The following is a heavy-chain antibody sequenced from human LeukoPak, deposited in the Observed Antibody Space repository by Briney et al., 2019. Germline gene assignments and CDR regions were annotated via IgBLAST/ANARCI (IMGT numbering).Heavy chain of an antibody. CDR2: VSYDGTRT. V-gene: IGHV3-30*04. J-gene: IGHJ3*02. CDR3: ARGFKGLYAFDI. CDR1: GFTFSNYA. Sequence: GRSLRLSCAASGFTFSNYAIHWVRQAPGKGLEWVAVVSYDGTRTEYADSVKGRFTISRDNSKNTVYLQMSSLRADDMAVYYCARGFKGLYAFDIWGQGTMVTVS.